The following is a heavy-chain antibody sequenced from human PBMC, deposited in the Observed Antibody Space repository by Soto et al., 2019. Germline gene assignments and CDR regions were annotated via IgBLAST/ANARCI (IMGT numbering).Heavy chain of an antibody. CDR2: ISSSSSYI. CDR3: ASDGGSEAYYDSSGSDY. V-gene: IGHV3-21*01. CDR1: GFTFSSYS. D-gene: IGHD3-22*01. J-gene: IGHJ4*02. Sequence: LRLSCAASGFTFSSYSMNWVRQAPGKGLEWVSSISSSSSYIYYADSVKGRFTISRDNAKNSLYLQMNSLRAEDTAVYYCASDGGSEAYYDSSGSDYWGQGTLVTVSS.